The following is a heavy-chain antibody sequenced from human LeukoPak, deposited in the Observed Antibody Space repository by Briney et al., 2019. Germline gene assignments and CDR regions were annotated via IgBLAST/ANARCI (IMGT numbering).Heavy chain of an antibody. V-gene: IGHV1-18*01. CDR3: ARFITQYQLLGWFDP. CDR2: ISAYNGNT. CDR1: GYTFTSYG. D-gene: IGHD2-2*01. Sequence: GASVKVSCKASGYTFTSYGIGWVRQAPGQGLEWMGWISAYNGNTNYAQKLQGRVTMTTDTSTSTAYMELRSLRSDDTAVYHCARFITQYQLLGWFDPWGQGTLVTVSS. J-gene: IGHJ5*02.